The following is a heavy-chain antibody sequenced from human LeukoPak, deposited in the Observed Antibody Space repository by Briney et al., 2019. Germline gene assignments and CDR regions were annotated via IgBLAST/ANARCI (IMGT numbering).Heavy chain of an antibody. D-gene: IGHD2-15*01. V-gene: IGHV3-23*01. CDR2: ISGSGGST. CDR1: GFSSHA. J-gene: IGHJ4*02. Sequence: GGSLRLSCAASGFSSHAMNWVRQAPGKGLEWVSGISGSGGSTYYADSVKGRFTISRDNSKNTLYLQMNSLRAEDTAVYYCAKESGDCSGGSCYPLLYWGQGTLVTVSS. CDR3: AKESGDCSGGSCYPLLY.